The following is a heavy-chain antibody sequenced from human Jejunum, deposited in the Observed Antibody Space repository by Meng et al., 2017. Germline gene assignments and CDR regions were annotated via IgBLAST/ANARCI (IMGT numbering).Heavy chain of an antibody. V-gene: IGHV4-34*01. J-gene: IGHJ4*02. CDR3: ARGNEYSNYGADF. Sequence: VKLQQWGAGLLKPSETPSLTCAVYGASISAYYWTWIRQPPGKGLGWIGEINDSGSTNYNPSLKSRVTVSVDTSKSQFYLRVSSVTAADTAVYYCARGNEYSNYGADFWGQGTLVTVSS. CDR1: GASISAYY. CDR2: INDSGST. D-gene: IGHD4-11*01.